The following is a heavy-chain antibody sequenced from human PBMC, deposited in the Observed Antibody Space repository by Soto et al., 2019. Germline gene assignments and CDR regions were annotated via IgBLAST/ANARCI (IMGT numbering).Heavy chain of an antibody. D-gene: IGHD2-2*01. J-gene: IGHJ6*03. CDR2: IRSKAYGGTT. CDR1: GFIFSNAS. V-gene: IGHV3-49*04. Sequence: PGGSLRLSCAASGFIFSNASINWVRQAPGKGLEWVGFIRSKAYGGTTEYAASVKGRFTISRDDSKSIAYLQMNSLKTEDTAVYYCTRDLNPVPAAFWYYYMDVWGKGTTVTVSS. CDR3: TRDLNPVPAAFWYYYMDV.